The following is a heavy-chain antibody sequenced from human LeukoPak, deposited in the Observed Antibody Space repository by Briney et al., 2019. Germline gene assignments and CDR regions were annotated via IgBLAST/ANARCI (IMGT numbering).Heavy chain of an antibody. V-gene: IGHV3-7*05. D-gene: IGHD5-18*01. Sequence: PGGSLRLSCAASGFTFSGYWMSWVRQAPGKGLEWVANIKQDGSEKYYVASVKGRFTISRDNAKNSLYLQMSSLRVEDTAVYYCARESVQLWLYVFDYWGQGSLVTVSS. J-gene: IGHJ4*02. CDR3: ARESVQLWLYVFDY. CDR1: GFTFSGYW. CDR2: IKQDGSEK.